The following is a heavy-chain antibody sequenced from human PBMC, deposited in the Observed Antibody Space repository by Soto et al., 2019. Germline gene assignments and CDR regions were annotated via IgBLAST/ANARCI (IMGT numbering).Heavy chain of an antibody. V-gene: IGHV1-3*01. D-gene: IGHD1-1*01. J-gene: IGHJ6*02. CDR2: INAGNGNT. CDR1: GYTFTSYA. CDR3: AREFSDWTRCGMDV. Sequence: ASVKVSCKASGYTFTSYAMHWVRQAPGQRLEWMGWINAGNGNTKYSQKFQGRVTITRDTSASTAYMELSSLRSEDTAVYYCAREFSDWTRCGMDVWGQGTTVTVSS.